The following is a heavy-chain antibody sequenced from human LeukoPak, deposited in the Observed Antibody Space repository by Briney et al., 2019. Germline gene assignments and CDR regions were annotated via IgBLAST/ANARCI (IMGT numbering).Heavy chain of an antibody. D-gene: IGHD3-22*01. Sequence: GRSLRLSCAASGFTFSSYGMSWVRQAPGKGLEWVAFIRYDGSNKYYAASVKGRFTISRDNSKNTLNLQMNSLRAEDTAVYYCAKDPTHFRVWDDYDSNVLNCWGQGTLVTVSS. CDR1: GFTFSSYG. CDR3: AKDPTHFRVWDDYDSNVLNC. J-gene: IGHJ4*02. V-gene: IGHV3-30*02. CDR2: IRYDGSNK.